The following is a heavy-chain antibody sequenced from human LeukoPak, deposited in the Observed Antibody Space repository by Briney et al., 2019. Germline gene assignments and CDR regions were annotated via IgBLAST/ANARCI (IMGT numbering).Heavy chain of an antibody. CDR1: GFNFITYT. D-gene: IGHD3-3*01. J-gene: IGHJ4*02. Sequence: ASVKASCKTSGFNFITYTMHWVRQATGQRLEWMGWINAANGNTQYSQKFQGRVTITRDTSASTAYMELRSLGSDDTAVYYCARDGKGRYDFRENDYWGQGTLVTVSS. V-gene: IGHV1-3*01. CDR3: ARDGKGRYDFRENDY. CDR2: INAANGNT.